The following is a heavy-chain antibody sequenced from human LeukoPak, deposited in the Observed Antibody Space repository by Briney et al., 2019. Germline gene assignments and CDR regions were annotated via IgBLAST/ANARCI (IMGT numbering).Heavy chain of an antibody. CDR2: ISYDGSNK. J-gene: IGHJ4*02. Sequence: GGSLRLSCAASGFTFSSYAMHWVRQAPGKGLEWVAVISYDGSNKYYADSVKGRFTISRDNSKNTLFLQMNSLRAEDTAIYYCAKGQSTIATRSFDSWGQGTLVTVSS. CDR3: AKGQSTIATRSFDS. D-gene: IGHD6-6*01. CDR1: GFTFSSYA. V-gene: IGHV3-30-3*01.